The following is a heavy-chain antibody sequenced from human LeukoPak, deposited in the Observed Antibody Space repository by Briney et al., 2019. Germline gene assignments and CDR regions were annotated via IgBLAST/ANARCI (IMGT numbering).Heavy chain of an antibody. CDR3: AREELISDGDAFDI. J-gene: IGHJ3*02. CDR2: ISYDGSIK. CDR1: GFIFSNYG. D-gene: IGHD3-16*01. Sequence: GGSLRLSCAASGFIFSNYGIHWVRQAPGRGLEWVSLISYDGSIKYYADFVEGRFIISRDNSKNTLSLQMSSLRPEGTAVYYCAREELISDGDAFDIWGQGTMVTVSS. V-gene: IGHV3-30*03.